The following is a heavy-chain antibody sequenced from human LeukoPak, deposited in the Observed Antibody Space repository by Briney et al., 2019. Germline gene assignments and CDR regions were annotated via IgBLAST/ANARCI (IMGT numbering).Heavy chain of an antibody. CDR3: ARGAYSPNPPYYYYFMDV. J-gene: IGHJ6*03. CDR2: PYSGDRA. V-gene: IGHV3-53*01. Sequence: GGSLRLSFAPPGLFVSSTNMSWARQAPGKGLGWASQPYSGDRATYADSVKGRFTVSSDNLQNAVYLQMNSLRAEDTAVYYCARGAYSPNPPYYYYFMDVWGKGTTVTVSS. D-gene: IGHD4-11*01. CDR1: GLFVSSTN.